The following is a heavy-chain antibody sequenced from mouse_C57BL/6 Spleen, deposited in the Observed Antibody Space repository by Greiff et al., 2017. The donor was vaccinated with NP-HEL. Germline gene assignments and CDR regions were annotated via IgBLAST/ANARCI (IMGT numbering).Heavy chain of an antibody. J-gene: IGHJ4*01. CDR2: IAPNSGGT. CDR1: GYTFTSYW. CDR3: ARSDYYGSNPYAMDY. D-gene: IGHD1-1*01. Sequence: QVQLQQPGAALVKPGASVKLSCKASGYTFTSYWMHWVKQRPGRGLEWIGRIAPNSGGTKYNEKFKSKATLTVDKPSSTAYMQLSSLTSEDSAVYYCARSDYYGSNPYAMDYWGQGTSVTVSS. V-gene: IGHV1-72*01.